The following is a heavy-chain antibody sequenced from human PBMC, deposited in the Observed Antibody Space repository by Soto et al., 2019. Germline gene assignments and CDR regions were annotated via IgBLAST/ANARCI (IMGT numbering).Heavy chain of an antibody. CDR3: ARHPNYYVSSGYFEIFDY. CDR2: IDPSDSYT. J-gene: IGHJ4*02. D-gene: IGHD3-22*01. Sequence: GESLKISCKGSGYSFTSYWISWVRQMPGKGLEWMGRIDPSDSYTNYSPSFQGHVTISADKSISTAYLQWSSLKASDTAMYYCARHPNYYVSSGYFEIFDYWGQGTLVTVSS. CDR1: GYSFTSYW. V-gene: IGHV5-10-1*01.